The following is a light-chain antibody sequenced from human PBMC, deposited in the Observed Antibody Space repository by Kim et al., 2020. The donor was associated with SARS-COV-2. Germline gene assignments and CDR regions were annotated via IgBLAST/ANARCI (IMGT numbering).Light chain of an antibody. Sequence: LSVSPGERATLSCRASQSVYSNLAWYQQKPGQAPRLVIYGTSTRATGIPGRFSGSGSGTEFTLTISSLQSEDFAVYFCQQYNKYYTFGQGTKLEIK. CDR1: QSVYSN. CDR3: QQYNKYYT. J-gene: IGKJ2*01. CDR2: GTS. V-gene: IGKV3D-15*01.